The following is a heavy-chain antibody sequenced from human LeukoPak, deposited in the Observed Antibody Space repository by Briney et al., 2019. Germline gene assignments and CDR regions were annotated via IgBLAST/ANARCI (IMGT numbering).Heavy chain of an antibody. V-gene: IGHV1-46*01. J-gene: IGHJ4*02. Sequence: GASVKVSCKASGYTFATYHIHWVRQAPGQGLEWMGIINPSDGGTNYAQKSQGRVTMTRDTSTSTVYMELSSLRSEDTAVYYCARELGATYYFDYWGQGTLLTVSS. CDR1: GYTFATYH. CDR3: ARELGATYYFDY. CDR2: INPSDGGT. D-gene: IGHD1-26*01.